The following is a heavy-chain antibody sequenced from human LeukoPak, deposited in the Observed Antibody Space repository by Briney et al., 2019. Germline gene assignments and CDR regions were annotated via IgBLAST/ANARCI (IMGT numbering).Heavy chain of an antibody. CDR2: MNPNSGNT. CDR1: GYTFTSYD. J-gene: IGHJ6*03. V-gene: IGHV1-8*03. D-gene: IGHD3-10*01. Sequence: ASVKVSCKASGYTFTSYDINWVRQATGQGLEWMGWMNPNSGNTGYAQKFQGRVTITRNTSISTAYMELSSLRSEDTAVYYCARAGYGSGSQDPHYYYYYMDVWGKGTTVTISS. CDR3: ARAGYGSGSQDPHYYYYYMDV.